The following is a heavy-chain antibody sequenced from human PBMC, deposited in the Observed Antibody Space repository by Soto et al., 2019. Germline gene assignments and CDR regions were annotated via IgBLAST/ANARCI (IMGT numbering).Heavy chain of an antibody. J-gene: IGHJ4*02. Sequence: SETLSLTCTVPGGSISSSSYYWGWIRQPPGKGLEWIGSIYYSGSTYYNPSLKSRVTISVDTSKNQFSLKLSSVTAADTAVYYCARLKENYDFWSGYYIAGNRNYFDYWGQGTLVTVSS. CDR1: GGSISSSSYY. CDR2: IYYSGST. D-gene: IGHD3-3*01. V-gene: IGHV4-39*01. CDR3: ARLKENYDFWSGYYIAGNRNYFDY.